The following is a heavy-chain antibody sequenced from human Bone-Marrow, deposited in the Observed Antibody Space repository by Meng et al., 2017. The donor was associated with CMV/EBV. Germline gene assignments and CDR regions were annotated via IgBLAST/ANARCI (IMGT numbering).Heavy chain of an antibody. J-gene: IGHJ4*02. Sequence: QVHPHQWGAGLLKPSETLSLTCAVYGGSFSGYYWSWIRQPPGKGLEWIGEINHSGSTNYNPSLKSRVTISVDTFKNQFSLKLSSVTAADTAVYYCARGGVVVNGAPFDYWGQGTLVTVSS. CDR3: ARGGVVVNGAPFDY. CDR2: INHSGST. V-gene: IGHV4-34*01. CDR1: GGSFSGYY. D-gene: IGHD3-22*01.